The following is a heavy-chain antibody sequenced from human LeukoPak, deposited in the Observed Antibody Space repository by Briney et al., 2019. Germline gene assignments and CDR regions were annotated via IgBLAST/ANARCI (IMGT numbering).Heavy chain of an antibody. J-gene: IGHJ4*02. CDR3: AKRGAGGGYFDY. Sequence: GSLRLSCAASGFTFSSYAMSWVRQAPGKGLEWVSAISGSGGNTYYADSVKGRFTISRDNSKNTLYLQMNSLRAEDTAVYYCAKRGAGGGYFDYWGQGTLVTVSS. V-gene: IGHV3-23*01. D-gene: IGHD1-26*01. CDR2: ISGSGGNT. CDR1: GFTFSSYA.